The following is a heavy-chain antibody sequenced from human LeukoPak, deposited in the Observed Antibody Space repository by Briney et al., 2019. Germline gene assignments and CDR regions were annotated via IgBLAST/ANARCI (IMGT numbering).Heavy chain of an antibody. D-gene: IGHD6-19*01. J-gene: IGHJ4*02. CDR3: ATDEPRLYQSSGWNY. Sequence: LSGGSLRLSCAASGFTFSSYSMNWVRQAPGKGLEWVSYISSSSSTIYYADSVKGRFTISRDNAKNSLYLQMNSLRAEDTAVYYCATDEPRLYQSSGWNYWGQGTLVTVSS. CDR2: ISSSSSTI. V-gene: IGHV3-48*01. CDR1: GFTFSSYS.